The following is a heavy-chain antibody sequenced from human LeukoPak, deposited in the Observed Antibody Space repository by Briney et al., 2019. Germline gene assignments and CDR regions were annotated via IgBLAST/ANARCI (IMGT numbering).Heavy chain of an antibody. CDR2: ISYDGSNK. J-gene: IGHJ6*02. CDR1: GFTFSSYG. V-gene: IGHV3-30*18. D-gene: IGHD3-3*01. Sequence: PGGSLRLSCAASGFTFSSYGMHWVRQAPGRGLEWGAVISYDGSNKYYADSVKGRFTISRDNSKNTLYPQMNSLRAEDTAVYYCAKELGDFWSGYYGMDVWGQGTTVTVSS. CDR3: AKELGDFWSGYYGMDV.